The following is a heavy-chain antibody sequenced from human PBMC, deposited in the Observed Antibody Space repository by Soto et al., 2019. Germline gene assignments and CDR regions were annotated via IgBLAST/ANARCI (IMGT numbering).Heavy chain of an antibody. D-gene: IGHD3-9*01. J-gene: IGHJ4*02. CDR1: GYSFTSYW. CDR3: ARHGVGDILTGQPDY. Sequence: LGESLRISCKGSGYSFTSYWIGRVRQMPGKGLEWMGIIYPGDSDTRYSPSFQGQVTISADKSISTAYLQWSSLKASDTAMYYCARHGVGDILTGQPDYWGQGTLVTVSS. CDR2: IYPGDSDT. V-gene: IGHV5-51*01.